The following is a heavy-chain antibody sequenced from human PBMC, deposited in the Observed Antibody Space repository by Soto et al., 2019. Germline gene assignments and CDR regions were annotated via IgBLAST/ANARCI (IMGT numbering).Heavy chain of an antibody. CDR3: ARVGMVVVPAVTGPFDY. J-gene: IGHJ4*02. D-gene: IGHD2-2*01. CDR2: INAGNGNT. Sequence: QVQLVQSGAEVKKPGASVKVSCKASGYTFTSYAMHWVRQAPGQRLEWMGWINAGNGNTKYSQKFQGRVTITRDTSASTAYMELSSLRSEDTAVYYCARVGMVVVPAVTGPFDYWGQGTLVTFSS. CDR1: GYTFTSYA. V-gene: IGHV1-3*01.